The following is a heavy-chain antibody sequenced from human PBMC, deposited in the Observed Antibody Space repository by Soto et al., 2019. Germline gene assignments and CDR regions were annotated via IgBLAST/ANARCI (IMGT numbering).Heavy chain of an antibody. CDR1: GYTFTSHA. J-gene: IGHJ5*02. D-gene: IGHD6-13*01. CDR3: ARDGIAAAGTSWFDP. V-gene: IGHV1-3*05. CDR2: INAGNGNT. Sequence: QVQLVQSGAEEKKPGASVKVSCKASGYTFTSHAMHWVRQAPGQRLEWMGWINAGNGNTKYSQKFQGRVTITTDTSASTGYMELSSLRSEDTAVYYCARDGIAAAGTSWFDPWGQGTLVTVYS.